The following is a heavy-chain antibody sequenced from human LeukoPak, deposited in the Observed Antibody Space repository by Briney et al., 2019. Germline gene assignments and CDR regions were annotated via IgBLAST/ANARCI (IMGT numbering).Heavy chain of an antibody. CDR1: GFTFSSYA. D-gene: IGHD2-2*01. V-gene: IGHV3-30-3*01. J-gene: IGHJ5*02. Sequence: GGSLRLSCAASGFTFSSYAMHWVRQAPGKRLEWVAVISYDGSNKYYADSVKGRFTISRDNSKNTLYLQMNSLRAEDTAVYYCARDPAKVPAADSGWFDPWGQGTLVTVSS. CDR3: ARDPAKVPAADSGWFDP. CDR2: ISYDGSNK.